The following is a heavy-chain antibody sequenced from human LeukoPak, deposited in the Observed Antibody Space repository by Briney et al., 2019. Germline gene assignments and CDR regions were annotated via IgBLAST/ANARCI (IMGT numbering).Heavy chain of an antibody. Sequence: GESLKISCKGSGYSFTSYWIGWVRQMPGKGLEWMGIIYPGDSDTRYSPSFQGQVTISADKSISTAYLQWSSLKASDTAMYYCARGVWSYGSADYYYMDVWGKGTTLTVSS. CDR3: ARGVWSYGSADYYYMDV. J-gene: IGHJ6*03. D-gene: IGHD5-18*01. CDR2: IYPGDSDT. V-gene: IGHV5-51*01. CDR1: GYSFTSYW.